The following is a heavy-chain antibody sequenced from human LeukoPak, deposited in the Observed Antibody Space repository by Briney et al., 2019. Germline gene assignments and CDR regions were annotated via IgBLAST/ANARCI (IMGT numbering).Heavy chain of an antibody. J-gene: IGHJ4*02. D-gene: IGHD1-1*01. CDR1: GFSFNSYS. CDR2: NSSTSSYI. V-gene: IGHV3-21*01. Sequence: PGGSLRLSCTASGFSFNSYSMNWVRQPPGKGLEWVSSNSSTSSYIHYAGSVKGRFTISRDNARNSLYLQMNSLRVEDTAVYYCARKGNWNYDYWGQGTLVTVSS. CDR3: ARKGNWNYDY.